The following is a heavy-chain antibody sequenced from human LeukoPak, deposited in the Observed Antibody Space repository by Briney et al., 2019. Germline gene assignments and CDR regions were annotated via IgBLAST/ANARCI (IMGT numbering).Heavy chain of an antibody. D-gene: IGHD6-13*01. CDR3: ARGRSLYSDKHAFDI. CDR2: IYHSGST. CDR1: GGSISSSNW. J-gene: IGHJ3*02. Sequence: PSETLSLTCAVSGGSISSSNWWSWVRQPPGKGLEWIGEIYHSGSTNYNPSLKSRVTISVDKSKNQFSLKLSSVTAADTAVYYCARGRSLYSDKHAFDIWGQGTMVTVSS. V-gene: IGHV4-4*02.